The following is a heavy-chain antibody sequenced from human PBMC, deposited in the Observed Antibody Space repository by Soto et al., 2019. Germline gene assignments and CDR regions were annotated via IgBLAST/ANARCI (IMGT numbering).Heavy chain of an antibody. CDR2: IKSKVAGETT. V-gene: IGHV3-15*01. J-gene: IGHJ4*02. Sequence: GGSLRLSCVVSGLTLTNAWMSWVRQAPGKGLEWVGRIKSKVAGETTDYAAPVKGRFTISRDDLRNTVYLQMDSLKTEVTAMYYCSRAIGPFYVWGEGTLVTVSS. CDR1: GLTLTNAW. D-gene: IGHD3-3*02. CDR3: SRAIGPFYV.